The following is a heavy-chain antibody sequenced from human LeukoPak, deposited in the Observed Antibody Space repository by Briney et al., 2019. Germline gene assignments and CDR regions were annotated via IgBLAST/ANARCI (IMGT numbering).Heavy chain of an antibody. V-gene: IGHV3-21*01. CDR2: ISSSSSYI. J-gene: IGHJ4*02. Sequence: GGSLRLSCAASGFTFSSYSMSWVRQAPGKGLEWVSSISSSSSYIYYADSVKGRFTISRDNAKNSLYLQMNSLRAEDTAVYYCARGGLLGYYFDYWGQGTLVTVSS. CDR1: GFTFSSYS. D-gene: IGHD2-21*01. CDR3: ARGGLLGYYFDY.